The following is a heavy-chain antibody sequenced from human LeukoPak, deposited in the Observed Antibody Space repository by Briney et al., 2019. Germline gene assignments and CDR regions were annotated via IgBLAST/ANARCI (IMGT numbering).Heavy chain of an antibody. Sequence: ASVKVSCKASGYTFTSYDINWVRQATGQGLEWMGWMNPNSGNTGYAQKFQGRVTMTRNTSISTAYMELSSLRSEDTAVYYCARDFLGYSSGRGAFDIWGQGTMVTVSS. CDR1: GYTFTSYD. D-gene: IGHD6-19*01. CDR3: ARDFLGYSSGRGAFDI. J-gene: IGHJ3*02. CDR2: MNPNSGNT. V-gene: IGHV1-8*01.